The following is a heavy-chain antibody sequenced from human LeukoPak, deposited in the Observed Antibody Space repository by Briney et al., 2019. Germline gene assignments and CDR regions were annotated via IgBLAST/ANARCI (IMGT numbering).Heavy chain of an antibody. V-gene: IGHV3-23*01. J-gene: IGHJ4*02. CDR1: GFTFSSYG. D-gene: IGHD3-9*01. Sequence: HPGGTLRLSCAASGFTFSSYGMSWVRQAPGKGLEWVSSISGSGGGTYYADSVKGRFTISRDNSKNTLYLQMNSLRAEDTAVYYCANQVNFDWLLLYWGQGTLVTVSS. CDR2: ISGSGGGT. CDR3: ANQVNFDWLLLY.